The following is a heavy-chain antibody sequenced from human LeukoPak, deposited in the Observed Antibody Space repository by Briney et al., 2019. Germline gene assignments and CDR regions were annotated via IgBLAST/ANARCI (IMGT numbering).Heavy chain of an antibody. CDR1: GYTFPSYG. J-gene: IGHJ4*02. CDR3: ARDLQVVVTDNSAFDY. CDR2: ISACSGNT. V-gene: IGHV1-18*01. Sequence: ASVTVSCKASGYTFPSYGFSWLRPAPGQGLEWMGWISACSGNTDYAQKLQGRVTMTTDTSTTTADMELSSLRSDDTAVYYCARDLQVVVTDNSAFDYWGQGTLVTVSS. D-gene: IGHD2-15*01.